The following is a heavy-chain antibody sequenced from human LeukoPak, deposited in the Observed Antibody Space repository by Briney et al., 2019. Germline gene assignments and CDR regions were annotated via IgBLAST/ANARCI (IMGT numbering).Heavy chain of an antibody. CDR2: ISSSSSYI. D-gene: IGHD2-21*02. Sequence: GGSLRLSCAASGFTFSSYSMNWVRQAPGKGLEWVSSISSSSSYIYYADSVKGRFTISRDNAKNSLYLQMNSLRAEDTAVYYCARKVHCGGDCYYYYYYGMDVWGQGTTVTVSS. V-gene: IGHV3-21*01. CDR3: ARKVHCGGDCYYYYYYGMDV. J-gene: IGHJ6*02. CDR1: GFTFSSYS.